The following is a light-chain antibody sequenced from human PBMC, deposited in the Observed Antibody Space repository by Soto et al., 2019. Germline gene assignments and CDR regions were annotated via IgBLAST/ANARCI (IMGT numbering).Light chain of an antibody. Sequence: DVVMTQSPLSLPVTLGQPASISCTSSQSLEYSDGKTYLNWFLQRPGQSPRRLIYKVSNRDSGVPDRFSGSGSGTDFTLKISRVEAEDVRIYYCMQGGHWPWTFGQGTKVDIK. CDR2: KVS. J-gene: IGKJ1*01. CDR3: MQGGHWPWT. V-gene: IGKV2-30*01. CDR1: QSLEYSDGKTY.